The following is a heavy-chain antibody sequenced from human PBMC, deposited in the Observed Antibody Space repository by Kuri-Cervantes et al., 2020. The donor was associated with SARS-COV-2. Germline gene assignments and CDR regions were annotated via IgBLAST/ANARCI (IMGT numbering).Heavy chain of an antibody. CDR1: GFTFSSYA. J-gene: IGHJ4*02. CDR2: ISYDGSNK. V-gene: IGHV3-30*09. D-gene: IGHD6-19*01. Sequence: GGSLRLSCAASGFTFSSYAMHWVRQAPGKGLEWVAVISYDGSNKYYADSVKGRFAISRDNSKNTLYLQMNSLRAEDTAVYYCARDSVFYSSGRYYFDYWGQGTLVTVSS. CDR3: ARDSVFYSSGRYYFDY.